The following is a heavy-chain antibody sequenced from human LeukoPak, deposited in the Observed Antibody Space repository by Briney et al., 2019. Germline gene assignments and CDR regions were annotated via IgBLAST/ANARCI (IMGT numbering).Heavy chain of an antibody. J-gene: IGHJ4*02. D-gene: IGHD1-1*01. CDR3: ARGTPKGGQLGDY. CDR2: IIPIFGTA. Sequence: SVKVSCKASGGTFISYAISWVRQAPGQGLEWMGRIIPIFGTANYAQKFQGRVTITTDESTSTAYMELSSLRSEDTAVYYCARGTPKGGQLGDYWGQGTLVTVSS. V-gene: IGHV1-69*05. CDR1: GGTFISYA.